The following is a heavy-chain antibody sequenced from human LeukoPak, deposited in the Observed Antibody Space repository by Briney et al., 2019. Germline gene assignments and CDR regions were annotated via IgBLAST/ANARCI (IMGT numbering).Heavy chain of an antibody. Sequence: GGSLRLSCAASGFTFSNAWMSWVRQAPGKGLEWVGRIKSKTDGGTTEYAATGQVSFTISSDDSKKTLHLQIKSLKNEDTADFYCTTAAGTAMPDNWGQGPLVTVSS. CDR3: TTAAGTAMPDN. J-gene: IGHJ4*02. V-gene: IGHV3-15*01. CDR2: IKSKTDGGTT. D-gene: IGHD5-18*01. CDR1: GFTFSNAW.